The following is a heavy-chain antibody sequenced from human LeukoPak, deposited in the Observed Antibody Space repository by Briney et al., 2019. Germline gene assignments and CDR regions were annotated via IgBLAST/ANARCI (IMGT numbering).Heavy chain of an antibody. D-gene: IGHD4-17*01. Sequence: PSETLSLTCTVSGGSISSSSYYWGWIRQPPGKGPEWIGSIYYSGSTYYNPSLKSRVTISVDTSKNQFSLKLSSVTAADTAVYYCASTTTDYWGQGTLVTVSS. V-gene: IGHV4-39*01. CDR2: IYYSGST. CDR3: ASTTTDY. CDR1: GGSISSSSYY. J-gene: IGHJ4*02.